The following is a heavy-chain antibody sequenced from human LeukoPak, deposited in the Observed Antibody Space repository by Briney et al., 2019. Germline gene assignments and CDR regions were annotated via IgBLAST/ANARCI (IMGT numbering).Heavy chain of an antibody. V-gene: IGHV1-2*02. CDR3: ARDRDPPITIFGVVIANWFDP. CDR2: INPNSGGT. D-gene: IGHD3-3*01. J-gene: IGHJ5*02. Sequence: ASVKVSCKASGYTFTGYYMHWVRQAPGQGLEWMGWINPNSGGTNYAQKFQGRVTMTRDTSISTAYMELSRLRSDDTAVYYCARDRDPPITIFGVVIANWFDPWGQGTLVTVSP. CDR1: GYTFTGYY.